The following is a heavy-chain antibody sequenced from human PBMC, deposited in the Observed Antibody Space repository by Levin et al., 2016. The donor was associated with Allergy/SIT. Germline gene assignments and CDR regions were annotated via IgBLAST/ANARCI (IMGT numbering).Heavy chain of an antibody. CDR3: SRDPAPSHTEVGAFDI. J-gene: IGHJ3*02. Sequence: GGSLRLSCAASGFTFSRYSMNWVRQAPGEGLEWVSSISSGSHYIYHADSVKGRFTISRDNARNSLYLQMNSLRAEDTAVYYCSRDPAPSHTEVGAFDIWGQGTMVTVSS. V-gene: IGHV3-21*01. CDR2: ISSGSHYI. D-gene: IGHD1-26*01. CDR1: GFTFSRYS.